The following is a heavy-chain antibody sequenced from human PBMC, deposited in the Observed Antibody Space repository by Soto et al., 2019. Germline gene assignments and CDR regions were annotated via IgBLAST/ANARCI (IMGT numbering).Heavy chain of an antibody. V-gene: IGHV4-34*01. D-gene: IGHD3-16*02. CDR2: INHSGST. J-gene: IGHJ4*02. Sequence: QVQLQQWGAGLLKPSETLSLTCAVYGGSFSGYYWSWIRQPPGKGLEWIGEINHSGSTNYNPSLKSRVTISVDTSKNQSSMKLSSVPAADTAVYYCARGGPIYDYIWGSYRPFDYWGQGTLVTVSS. CDR1: GGSFSGYY. CDR3: ARGGPIYDYIWGSYRPFDY.